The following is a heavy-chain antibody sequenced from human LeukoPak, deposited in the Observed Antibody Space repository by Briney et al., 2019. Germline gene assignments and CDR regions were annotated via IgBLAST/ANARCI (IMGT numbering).Heavy chain of an antibody. CDR1: GFTFDDYA. CDR2: ISWNSGSI. V-gene: IGHV3-9*01. Sequence: GGSLRLSCAASGFTFDDYAMHWVRQAPGKGLEWVSGISWNSGSIGYADSVKGRFTISRDNAKNSLYLQMNRLRAEDTALYYCAKGLAGATDDAFDIWGQGTMVTVSS. D-gene: IGHD1-26*01. J-gene: IGHJ3*02. CDR3: AKGLAGATDDAFDI.